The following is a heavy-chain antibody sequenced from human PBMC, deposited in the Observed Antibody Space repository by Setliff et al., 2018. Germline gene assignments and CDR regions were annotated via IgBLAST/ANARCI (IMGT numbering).Heavy chain of an antibody. CDR3: ARAQSWSGGPYYFDN. D-gene: IGHD3-3*01. Sequence: ASVKVSCKASGYTFTNYAIHWVRQAPGQRPEWMGWINTGNANTKYSQEFQGRVTITRDASASTAYMDLSSLRFEDTAVYYCARAQSWSGGPYYFDNWGQGTLVTVSS. CDR2: INTGNANT. CDR1: GYTFTNYA. V-gene: IGHV1-3*03. J-gene: IGHJ4*02.